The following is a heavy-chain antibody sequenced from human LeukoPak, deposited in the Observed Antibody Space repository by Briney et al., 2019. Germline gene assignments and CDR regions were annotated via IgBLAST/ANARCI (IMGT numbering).Heavy chain of an antibody. CDR1: GFTFTTYA. J-gene: IGHJ4*02. CDR3: ARWLQRLIDF. V-gene: IGHV3-23*01. D-gene: IGHD5-24*01. Sequence: VGSLRLSCAASGFTFTTYAMTWVPQAPGGGLEWVSAISTGGDDTYYRESVRGRFIISRDNSRRTLYLQMNSLRAEDTATYYCARWLQRLIDFWGQGTLVTVSS. CDR2: ISTGGDDT.